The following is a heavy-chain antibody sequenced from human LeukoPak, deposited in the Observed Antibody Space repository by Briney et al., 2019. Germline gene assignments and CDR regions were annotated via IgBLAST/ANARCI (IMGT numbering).Heavy chain of an antibody. Sequence: GRSLRLSCAASGFTFSNYAMHWVRQAPGKGLEWVAVISYGGSNKYYADSVKGRFTISRDNSNNTLYLQMDSLRAEDTALYYCAREGLGMDWYFDLWGRGTLVTVSS. CDR2: ISYGGSNK. J-gene: IGHJ2*01. V-gene: IGHV3-30*04. CDR1: GFTFSNYA. CDR3: AREGLGMDWYFDL. D-gene: IGHD7-27*01.